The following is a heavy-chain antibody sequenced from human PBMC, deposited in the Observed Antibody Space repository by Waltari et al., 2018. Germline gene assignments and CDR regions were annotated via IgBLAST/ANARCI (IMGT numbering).Heavy chain of an antibody. J-gene: IGHJ6*02. D-gene: IGHD3-9*01. CDR2: IFTSGSN. CDR1: GGSISSGSVY. CDR3: ARDEARYYDIMTGGGYYGLDV. Sequence: QVQLQESGPGLVRPSQTLSLTCTVSGGSISSGSVYWTWIRQPAGKGLEWVGHIFTSGSNKYNPSLKRRVSVSLDTSENQFSLRLSSVTAADTAVYYCARDEARYYDIMTGGGYYGLDVWGQGTTVTVSS. V-gene: IGHV4-61*02.